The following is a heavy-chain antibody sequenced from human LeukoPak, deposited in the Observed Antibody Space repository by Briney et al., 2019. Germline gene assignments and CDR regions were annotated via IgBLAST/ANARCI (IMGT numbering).Heavy chain of an antibody. Sequence: ASVKVSCKASGYTFTSYYMHWVRQAPGQGLEWMGIINPSGGSTSYAQKFQGRVTMTRDTSTCTVYMELSSLRSEDTAVYYCARGADPLLRKNYYFDYWGQGTLVTVSS. CDR2: INPSGGST. J-gene: IGHJ4*02. CDR3: ARGADPLLRKNYYFDY. CDR1: GYTFTSYY. V-gene: IGHV1-46*01. D-gene: IGHD3-3*01.